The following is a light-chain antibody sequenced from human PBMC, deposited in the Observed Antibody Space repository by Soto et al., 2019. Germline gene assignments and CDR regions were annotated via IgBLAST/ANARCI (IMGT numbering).Light chain of an antibody. CDR1: QSVGSN. Sequence: EILLTQSPATLPVSPGERATLSCRASQSVGSNLAWFQQKPGQAPRLLIYGSSTRATGVPARFSGSGSGADFTLTISSLQSEDFAEYHCQQYNNWPQTFGQGTKVDIK. CDR2: GSS. V-gene: IGKV3-15*01. CDR3: QQYNNWPQT. J-gene: IGKJ1*01.